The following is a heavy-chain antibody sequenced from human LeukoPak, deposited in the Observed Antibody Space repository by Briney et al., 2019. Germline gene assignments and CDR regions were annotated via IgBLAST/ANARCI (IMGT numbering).Heavy chain of an antibody. CDR3: SRVVQDVTGADY. CDR2: IQSSTGSM. V-gene: IGHV3-48*01. D-gene: IGHD3-9*01. CDR1: GSTFSSYH. J-gene: IGHJ4*02. Sequence: PGGSLRLSCAASGSTFSSYHMNWVRQAPGKGLEWLSYIQSSTGSMIYADSVKGRFTVSRDNAKNSLYLQMNSLRAEDTAVYYCSRVVQDVTGADYWGQGTLVIVSS.